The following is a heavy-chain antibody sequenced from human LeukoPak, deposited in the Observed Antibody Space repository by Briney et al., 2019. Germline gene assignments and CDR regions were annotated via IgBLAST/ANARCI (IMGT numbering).Heavy chain of an antibody. CDR1: GGTLSRYA. D-gene: IGHD6-13*01. Sequence: LVKVSCKASGGTLSRYAISWVRQAPGEGLEWMGRIIPIFGTANYAQKFQGRVTITTDESTSTAYMELSSLRSEDTAVYYCARGLWEQLGPWFDPWGQGTLVTVSS. CDR2: IIPIFGTA. J-gene: IGHJ5*02. CDR3: ARGLWEQLGPWFDP. V-gene: IGHV1-69*05.